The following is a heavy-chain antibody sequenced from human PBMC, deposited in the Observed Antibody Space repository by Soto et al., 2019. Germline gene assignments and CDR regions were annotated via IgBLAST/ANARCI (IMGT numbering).Heavy chain of an antibody. CDR1: GFTFSSYW. CDR3: ARGKDTALTPWGY. V-gene: IGHV3-7*03. D-gene: IGHD5-18*01. Sequence: SGGSLRLSCAASGFTFSSYWMSWVRQAPGKGLEWVANIKQDGSEKYYVDSVKGRFTISRDNAKNSLYLQMNSLRAEDTAVYYCARGKDTALTPWGYWGQGTLVTVSS. J-gene: IGHJ4*02. CDR2: IKQDGSEK.